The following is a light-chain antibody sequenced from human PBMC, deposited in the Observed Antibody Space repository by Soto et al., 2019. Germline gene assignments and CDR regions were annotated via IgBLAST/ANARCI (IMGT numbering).Light chain of an antibody. Sequence: QSALTQPASVSGSPGQSITISCTGTSSDVGGYNYVSWYQHHPGKAPKLMIYDVISRPSGVSNRFSGSKSGNTASLTISGLQADDEADYYCTSYTSGSTLVVFGGGTKLTVL. V-gene: IGLV2-14*03. CDR1: SSDVGGYNY. CDR3: TSYTSGSTLVV. J-gene: IGLJ2*01. CDR2: DVI.